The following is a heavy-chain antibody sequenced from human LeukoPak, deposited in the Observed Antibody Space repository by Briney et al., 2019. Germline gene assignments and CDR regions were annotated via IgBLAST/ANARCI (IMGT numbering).Heavy chain of an antibody. V-gene: IGHV4-61*02. CDR3: ARGLWFGDENPPYFDY. Sequence: SETLSLTCTVSGGSISSGTYYWSWIRQPAGKGLEWIGRIYTSGSTKSNPSLKSRVTISVDTSKNQFSLKLSSVTAADTAVYYCARGLWFGDENPPYFDYWGQGTLVTVSS. J-gene: IGHJ4*02. CDR2: IYTSGST. CDR1: GGSISSGTYY. D-gene: IGHD3-10*01.